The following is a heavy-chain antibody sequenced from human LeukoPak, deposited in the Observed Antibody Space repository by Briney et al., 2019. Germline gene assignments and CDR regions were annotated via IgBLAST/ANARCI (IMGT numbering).Heavy chain of an antibody. CDR3: ARRIAAVEDYYYGMDV. D-gene: IGHD6-13*01. J-gene: IGHJ6*02. CDR2: ITPIFGTA. Sequence: SVKVSCKASGGTFSSYAISWVRQAPGQGLEWMGGITPIFGTANYAQKFQGRVTITADESTSTAYMELSSLRSEDTAVYYCARRIAAVEDYYYGMDVWGQGTTVTVSS. CDR1: GGTFSSYA. V-gene: IGHV1-69*13.